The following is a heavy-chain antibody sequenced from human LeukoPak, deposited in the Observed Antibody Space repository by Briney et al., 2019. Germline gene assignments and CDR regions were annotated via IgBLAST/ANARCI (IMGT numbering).Heavy chain of an antibody. V-gene: IGHV3-7*01. CDR3: SRTPDGADY. Sequence: PGGSLRLSCAASGFTFSSYWMHWVRQAPGKGLEWVANIKQDGTEIFYVDSVRGRFIISRDNAENSLYLQMNSLRVEDTAVYYCSRTPDGADYWGQGTLVTVSS. D-gene: IGHD3-10*01. CDR2: IKQDGTEI. CDR1: GFTFSSYW. J-gene: IGHJ4*02.